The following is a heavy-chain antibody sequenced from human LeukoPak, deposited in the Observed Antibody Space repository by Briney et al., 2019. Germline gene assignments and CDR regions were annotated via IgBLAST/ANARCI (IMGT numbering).Heavy chain of an antibody. D-gene: IGHD4-17*01. V-gene: IGHV1-2*06. J-gene: IGHJ4*02. CDR3: ARDRVGLTWTTPFDY. CDR1: GYTFTGYY. Sequence: ASVKVSCKASGYTFTGYYMHWVRQAPGQGLEWMGRINPNSGGTNYAQKFQGRVTMTRNTSIGTAYMELSRLRSDDTAVYYCARDRVGLTWTTPFDYWGQGTLVTVSS. CDR2: INPNSGGT.